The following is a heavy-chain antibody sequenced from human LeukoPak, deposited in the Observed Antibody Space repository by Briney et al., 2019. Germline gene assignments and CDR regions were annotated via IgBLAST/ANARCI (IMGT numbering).Heavy chain of an antibody. CDR3: ARDGYSGYAKYYFDY. D-gene: IGHD5-12*01. CDR2: ISSSSAYI. CDR1: GFTFSTYS. V-gene: IGHV3-21*01. J-gene: IGHJ4*02. Sequence: PEGSLRLSCAASGFTFSTYSMNWVRQAPGKGLEWASSISSSSAYIYYADSVKGRFTISRDNAKNSLYLQMNSLRAEDTAVYYCARDGYSGYAKYYFDYWGQGTLVTVSS.